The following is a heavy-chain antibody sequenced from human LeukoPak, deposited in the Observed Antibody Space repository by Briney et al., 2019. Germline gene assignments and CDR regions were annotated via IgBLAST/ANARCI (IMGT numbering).Heavy chain of an antibody. Sequence: ASVKVSCKVSGYTLTELSMHWVRQAPGKGLEWMGGFDPEDGETIYAQKFQGRVTMTRDTSTSTVYMELSSLRSEDTAVYYCARDGGVGLTTVTTRRYYYMDVWGKGTTVTISS. CDR3: ARDGGVGLTTVTTRRYYYMDV. J-gene: IGHJ6*03. CDR2: FDPEDGET. V-gene: IGHV1-24*01. D-gene: IGHD4-17*01. CDR1: GYTLTELS.